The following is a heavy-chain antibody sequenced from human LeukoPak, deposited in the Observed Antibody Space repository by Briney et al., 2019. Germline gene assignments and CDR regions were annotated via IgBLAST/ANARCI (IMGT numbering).Heavy chain of an antibody. Sequence: SETLSLTCTVSGGSIGVTDYYWGWFRQPPGKGLEWIGNIFYSGSTFYNPSFQSRVTISVDTSKNQFSLKLSSVTAADTAVYYCATSTIFGVVIDYYYYMDVWGKGTTVTVSS. J-gene: IGHJ6*03. CDR1: GGSIGVTDYY. D-gene: IGHD3-3*01. CDR3: ATSTIFGVVIDYYYYMDV. CDR2: IFYSGST. V-gene: IGHV4-39*07.